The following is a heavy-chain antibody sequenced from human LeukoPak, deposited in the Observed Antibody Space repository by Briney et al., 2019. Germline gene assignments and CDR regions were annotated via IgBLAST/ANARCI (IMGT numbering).Heavy chain of an antibody. V-gene: IGHV3-21*01. CDR2: ISSSSIYI. CDR1: GFTFSSYS. D-gene: IGHD5-18*01. CDR3: ARGRYNYGYIYDY. J-gene: IGHJ4*02. Sequence: GGSLRLSCAASGFTFSSYSMTWVRQAPGKGLEWVSSISSSSIYIYYADSVKGRFTISRDNAKNSLYLQMNSLRAEDTAVYYCARGRYNYGYIYDYWGQGTLVTVSS.